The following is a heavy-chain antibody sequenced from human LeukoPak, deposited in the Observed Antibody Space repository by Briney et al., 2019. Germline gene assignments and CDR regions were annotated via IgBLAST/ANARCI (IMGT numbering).Heavy chain of an antibody. Sequence: GASVKVSCKASGYTFTYRYLHWVRQAPGRALEWMGRITPFNGNTNYAQKFQDRVTITRDRSMSTAYMELSSLRSEDTAMYYCASSVSGYSSYFDYWGQGTLVTVSS. CDR2: ITPFNGNT. CDR1: GYTFTYRY. CDR3: ASSVSGYSSYFDY. J-gene: IGHJ4*02. V-gene: IGHV1-45*02. D-gene: IGHD3-22*01.